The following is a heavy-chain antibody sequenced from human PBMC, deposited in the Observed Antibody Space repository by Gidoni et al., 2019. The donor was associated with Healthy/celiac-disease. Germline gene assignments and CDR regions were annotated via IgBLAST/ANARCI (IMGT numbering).Heavy chain of an antibody. CDR2: INPSGGST. CDR1: GYTFTSYY. V-gene: IGHV1-46*01. J-gene: IGHJ4*02. Sequence: QVQLVQSGAEVKKPGASVKVSCKASGYTFTSYYMHWVRQAPGQGLEWMGIINPSGGSTSYAQKFQGRVTMTSDTSTSTVYMELSSLRSEDTAVYYCARRQYSYGPFDYWGQGTLVTVSS. D-gene: IGHD5-18*01. CDR3: ARRQYSYGPFDY.